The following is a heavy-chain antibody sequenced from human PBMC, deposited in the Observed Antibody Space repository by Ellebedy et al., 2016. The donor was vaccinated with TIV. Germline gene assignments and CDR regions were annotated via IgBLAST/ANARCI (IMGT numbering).Heavy chain of an antibody. CDR2: MNPNSGNT. V-gene: IGHV1-8*01. Sequence: AASVKVSCKASGYTFTSYDINWARQATGQGLEWMGWMNPNSGNTEYAQKFQGRVTMTRDTSITTAFMELSSLRSEDTAVYYGARGPFMITFGGVIMDVWGQGTTVTVSS. D-gene: IGHD3-16*02. J-gene: IGHJ6*02. CDR1: GYTFTSYD. CDR3: ARGPFMITFGGVIMDV.